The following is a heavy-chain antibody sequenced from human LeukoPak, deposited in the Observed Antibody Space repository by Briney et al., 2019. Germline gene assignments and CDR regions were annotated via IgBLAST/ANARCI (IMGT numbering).Heavy chain of an antibody. Sequence: GGSLRLSCAASGFTFSSYWMNWVRQAPGKGLEWVANIEKDGSEKNYVDSVKGRFTISRDNAKNTLYLQMNSLRAEDTAVYYCARHDCSGGSCYNQAYYYYYGMDVWGQGTTVTVSS. V-gene: IGHV3-7*01. CDR3: ARHDCSGGSCYNQAYYYYYGMDV. CDR2: IEKDGSEK. CDR1: GFTFSSYW. J-gene: IGHJ6*02. D-gene: IGHD2-15*01.